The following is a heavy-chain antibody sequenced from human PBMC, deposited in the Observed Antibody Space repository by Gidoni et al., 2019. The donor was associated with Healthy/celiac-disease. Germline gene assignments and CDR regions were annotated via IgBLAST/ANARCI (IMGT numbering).Heavy chain of an antibody. CDR1: GGTFSSYA. Sequence: QVQLVQSGAEVKKPGSSVKVSCKASGGTFSSYAISWVRQAPGQGLEWMGGIIPIFGTANYAQKFQGRVTITADKSTSTAYMELSSLRSEDTAVYYCAIPGYCSGGSCYIRDYYGMDVWGQGTTVTVSS. D-gene: IGHD2-15*01. CDR3: AIPGYCSGGSCYIRDYYGMDV. CDR2: IIPIFGTA. V-gene: IGHV1-69*06. J-gene: IGHJ6*02.